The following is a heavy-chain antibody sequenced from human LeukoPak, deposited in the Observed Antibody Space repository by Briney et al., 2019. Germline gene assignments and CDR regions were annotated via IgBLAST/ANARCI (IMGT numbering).Heavy chain of an antibody. CDR2: IYYSGYT. D-gene: IGHD3-16*01. Sequence: SETLSLTCTVSGGSISSYYWSWIRQPPGKGLKWIGNIYYSGYTTYSPSLRSRVTISVDTSKNQFSLKLSSVTAADTAVYYCARETSQKGAHYMDVWGKGTTTTISS. V-gene: IGHV4-59*01. CDR1: GGSISSYY. J-gene: IGHJ6*03. CDR3: ARETSQKGAHYMDV.